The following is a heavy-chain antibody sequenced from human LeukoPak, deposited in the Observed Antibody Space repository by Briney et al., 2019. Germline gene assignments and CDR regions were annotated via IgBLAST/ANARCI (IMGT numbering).Heavy chain of an antibody. Sequence: AGGSLRLSCAASGFTFSDYALSWVRQTPGKGLEWVAATTGSSGDTYHADSVKGRFAISRDNAKNSLYLQMNSLRAEDTALYYCARDLITFGGVIVALGYWGQGTLVTVSS. J-gene: IGHJ4*02. D-gene: IGHD3-16*02. CDR1: GFTFSDYA. V-gene: IGHV3-23*01. CDR2: TTGSSGDT. CDR3: ARDLITFGGVIVALGY.